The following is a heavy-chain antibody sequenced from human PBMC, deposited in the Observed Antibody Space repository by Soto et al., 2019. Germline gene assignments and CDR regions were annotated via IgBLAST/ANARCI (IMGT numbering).Heavy chain of an antibody. D-gene: IGHD2-15*01. V-gene: IGHV1-18*01. J-gene: IGHJ6*02. Sequence: QVQLVQSGAEVKKPGASVKVSCKASGYTFTSYGISWVRQAPGQGLEWMGWISAYNGNTNYAQKLQGRVTMTTDTDTSRAYMERRSRRADDTAVDDWARGRGIVVVVAATPSGMDVWGQGTTVTVSS. CDR2: ISAYNGNT. CDR3: ARGRGIVVVVAATPSGMDV. CDR1: GYTFTSYG.